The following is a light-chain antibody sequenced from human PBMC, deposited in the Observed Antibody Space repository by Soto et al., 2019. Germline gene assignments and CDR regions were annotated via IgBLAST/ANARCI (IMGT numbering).Light chain of an antibody. CDR2: EVS. CDR3: SSYTSSRTWV. V-gene: IGLV2-18*02. Sequence: SVLTQPPSVSGSPGQSVTISCTGTSSDVGSYNRVSWYHQPPGTAPKLMIYEVSNRPSGVPDRFSGSKSGNTASLTISGLQAEDEADYYCSSYTSSRTWVFGGGTKVTVL. J-gene: IGLJ2*01. CDR1: SSDVGSYNR.